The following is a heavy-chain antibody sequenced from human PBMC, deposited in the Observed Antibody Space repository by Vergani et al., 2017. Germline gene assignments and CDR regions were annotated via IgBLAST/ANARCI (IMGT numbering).Heavy chain of an antibody. D-gene: IGHD5-24*01. CDR3: ARLLGGYNLLDY. CDR2: IYHSGST. CDR1: GYSISSGYY. V-gene: IGHV4-38-2*01. J-gene: IGHJ4*02. Sequence: QVNLQESGPGLVKPSETLSLTCAVSGYSISSGYYWGWIRQPPGKGREWIGSIYHSGSTYYNPSLKSRVTISVDTSKNQFSLKLSSVTAADTAVYYGARLLGGYNLLDYWGQGTLVTVSS.